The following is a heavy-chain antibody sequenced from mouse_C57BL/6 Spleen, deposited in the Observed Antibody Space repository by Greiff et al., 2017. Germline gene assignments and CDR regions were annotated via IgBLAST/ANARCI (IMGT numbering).Heavy chain of an antibody. CDR1: GYTFTSYW. D-gene: IGHD1-1*01. V-gene: IGHV1-69*01. J-gene: IGHJ2*01. Sequence: QVQLQQPGAELVMPGASVKLSCKASGYTFTSYWMHWVKQRPGQGLEWIGEIDPSDSYTNYNQKLKGKSTLTVDKSSSTAYMQLSSLTSDDSAVYYCAREDTTVGYFDYWGQGTTLTVSS. CDR3: AREDTTVGYFDY. CDR2: IDPSDSYT.